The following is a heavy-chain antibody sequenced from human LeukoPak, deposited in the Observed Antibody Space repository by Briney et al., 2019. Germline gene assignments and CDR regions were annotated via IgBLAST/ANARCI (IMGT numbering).Heavy chain of an antibody. CDR1: GGTFSSYA. CDR2: IIPIFGTA. V-gene: IGHV1-69*05. Sequence: SVKVSCKASGGTFSSYAISWVRQAPGQGLEWMGGIIPIFGTANYAQKFQGRVTITRNTSISTAYMELSSLRSEDTAVYYCASISRDDFFDYWGQGTLVTVSS. CDR3: ASISRDDFFDY. D-gene: IGHD3-9*01. J-gene: IGHJ4*02.